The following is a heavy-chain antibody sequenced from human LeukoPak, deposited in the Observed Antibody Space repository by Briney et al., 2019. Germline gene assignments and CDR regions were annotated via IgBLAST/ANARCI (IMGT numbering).Heavy chain of an antibody. V-gene: IGHV1-2*02. CDR3: ATFHPYCSSTSCPDY. J-gene: IGHJ4*02. D-gene: IGHD2-2*01. Sequence: WASVKVSCKASGYTFTGYYVHWVRQAPGQGLEWMGWINPNSGGTNCAQKFQGRVTMTRDTSISTAYMELSRLRSDDTAVYYCATFHPYCSSTSCPDYWGQGTLVTVSS. CDR2: INPNSGGT. CDR1: GYTFTGYY.